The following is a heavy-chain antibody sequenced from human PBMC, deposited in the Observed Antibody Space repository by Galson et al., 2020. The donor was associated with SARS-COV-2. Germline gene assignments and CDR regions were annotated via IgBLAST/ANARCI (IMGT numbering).Heavy chain of an antibody. Sequence: SETLSLTCTVSGGSISSGDNYWSWIRQPPGKGLEWIGYVYNTGSTRYNPSLKSRVVISADTSKNQVSLKLSSVTAADTAVYYCARQYCPNGVCSQGYPYYYYYIDVWGKGTTVTVSS. J-gene: IGHJ6*03. CDR1: GGSISSGDNY. CDR2: VYNTGST. D-gene: IGHD2-8*01. CDR3: ARQYCPNGVCSQGYPYYYYYIDV. V-gene: IGHV4-30-4*01.